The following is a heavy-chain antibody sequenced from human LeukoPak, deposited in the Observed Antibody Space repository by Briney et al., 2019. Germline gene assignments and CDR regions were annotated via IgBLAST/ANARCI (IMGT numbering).Heavy chain of an antibody. CDR1: GGSISSGGYY. V-gene: IGHV4-31*03. D-gene: IGHD6-13*01. Sequence: SETLSLTCTVSGGSISSGGYYWSWIRQHPGKGLEWIVYIYYSGSTYYNPSLKSRITISVDTSKNQFSLKLSSVTAADTAAYYCARVNLGGIAAAGYYYYGMDVWGQGTTVTVSS. J-gene: IGHJ6*02. CDR2: IYYSGST. CDR3: ARVNLGGIAAAGYYYYGMDV.